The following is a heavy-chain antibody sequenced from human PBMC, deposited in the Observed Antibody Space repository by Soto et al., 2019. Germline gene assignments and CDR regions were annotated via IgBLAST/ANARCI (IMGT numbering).Heavy chain of an antibody. Sequence: QLQLQESGSGLVKPSQTLSLTCAVSGGSISSGGYSWSWIRQPPGKGLEWIGYIYHSGSTYYNPSLNSRVTISVGRAKKQFSLMRSSVSAADTGLHYRAAAGGLPRYYWGPGTLVTVSS. J-gene: IGHJ4*02. D-gene: IGHD5-12*01. V-gene: IGHV4-30-2*01. CDR1: GGSISSGGYS. CDR3: AAAGGLPRYY. CDR2: IYHSGST.